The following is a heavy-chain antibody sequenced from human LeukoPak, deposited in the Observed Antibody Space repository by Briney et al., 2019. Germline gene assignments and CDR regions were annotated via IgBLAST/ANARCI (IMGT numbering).Heavy chain of an antibody. V-gene: IGHV3-21*05. D-gene: IGHD7-27*01. CDR1: GFAFSDYS. Sequence: GGSLRLSCAASGFAFSDYSMNWVRQAPGKGLEWVANTRGSGSGMGSGNYYAGSVKGRFTISRDNAKNSLYLHMNSLRAEDTAFYYCVRDDNWGFDYWGQGALVTVSS. J-gene: IGHJ4*02. CDR2: TRGSGSGMGSGN. CDR3: VRDDNWGFDY.